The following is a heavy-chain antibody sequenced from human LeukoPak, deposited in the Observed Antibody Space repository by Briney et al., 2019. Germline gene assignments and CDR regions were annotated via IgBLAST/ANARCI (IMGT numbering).Heavy chain of an antibody. D-gene: IGHD3-10*01. V-gene: IGHV1-8*01. J-gene: IGHJ5*01. Sequence: ASVKVSCKASGYTFTSYDINWVRQATGQGLEWMGWMNPNSGNTGYAQKFQGRVTMTRNTSISTAYMELSSLRSDDTAVFYCARDLGGSGDLLMFNWFDSWGQGTLVTVSS. CDR2: MNPNSGNT. CDR1: GYTFTSYD. CDR3: ARDLGGSGDLLMFNWFDS.